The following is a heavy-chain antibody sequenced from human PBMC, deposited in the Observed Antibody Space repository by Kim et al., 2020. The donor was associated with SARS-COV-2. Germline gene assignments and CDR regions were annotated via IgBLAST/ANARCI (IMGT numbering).Heavy chain of an antibody. D-gene: IGHD3-3*01. V-gene: IGHV4-31*03. CDR2: IYYSGST. CDR3: ARAQITIFGVVIGWFDP. J-gene: IGHJ5*02. Sequence: SATLSLTFPFSFFSLLSGGYYWTWVRQHPGKGLEWIGYIYYSGSTYYNPSLKSRVTISVDTSKNQFSLKLSSVTAADTAVYYCARAQITIFGVVIGWFDPWGQGTLVTVSS. CDR1: FFSLLSGGYY.